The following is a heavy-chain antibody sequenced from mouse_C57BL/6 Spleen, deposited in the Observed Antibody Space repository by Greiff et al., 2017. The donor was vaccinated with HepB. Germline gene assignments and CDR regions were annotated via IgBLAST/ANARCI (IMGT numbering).Heavy chain of an antibody. CDR2: IDPSDSYT. CDR1: GYTFTSYW. V-gene: IGHV1-69*01. J-gene: IGHJ4*01. D-gene: IGHD4-1*01. Sequence: VQLQQPGPELVMPGASVKLSCKASGYTFTSYWMHWVKQRPGQGLEWIGEIDPSDSYTNYNQKFKGKSTLTVDKSSSTAYMQLSSLTSEDSAVYYCARGTGAYAMDYWGQGTSVTVSS. CDR3: ARGTGAYAMDY.